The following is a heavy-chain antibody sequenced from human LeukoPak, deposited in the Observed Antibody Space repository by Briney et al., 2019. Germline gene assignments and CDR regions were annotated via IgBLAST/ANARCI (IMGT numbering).Heavy chain of an antibody. V-gene: IGHV4-34*01. D-gene: IGHD6-19*01. CDR1: GASFSDHY. J-gene: IGHJ4*02. CDR3: ASHHLYRTGWSTPFDY. CDR2: TNHNGST. Sequence: SETLSLTCAVYGASFSDHYWGWIRQSPGKGLEWIGETNHNGSTNYNPSLKSRVTISVDMSKSQFSLKVSAVTAADTAVYYCASHHLYRTGWSTPFDYWGREPRSPSPQ.